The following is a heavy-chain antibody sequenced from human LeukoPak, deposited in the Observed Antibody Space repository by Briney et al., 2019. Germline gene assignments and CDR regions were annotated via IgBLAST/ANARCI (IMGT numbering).Heavy chain of an antibody. D-gene: IGHD2-2*02. V-gene: IGHV1-18*01. CDR1: GYTFTSYG. Sequence: ASVTVSCKASGYTFTSYGISWVRQAPGQGLVWLGWISAYNGNTNYAQKLQGRVTMTTDTSTSTAYMELRSLRSDDTAVYYCARDLRYCSSTSCYTKGWFDPWGQGTLVTVSS. CDR3: ARDLRYCSSTSCYTKGWFDP. CDR2: ISAYNGNT. J-gene: IGHJ5*02.